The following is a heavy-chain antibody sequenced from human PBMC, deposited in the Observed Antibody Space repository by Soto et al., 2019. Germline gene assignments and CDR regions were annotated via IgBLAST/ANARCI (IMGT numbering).Heavy chain of an antibody. CDR3: ARGVGSSWFDL. Sequence: ASVKVSCKASGYTFTAYFIHWVRQAPGQGLEWMGWINPGSGGTNFAQKFQGRVTMTRDTSISTAYMELSSLTSDDTAVYYCARGVGSSWFDLWGQGTLVTVSS. J-gene: IGHJ5*02. D-gene: IGHD6-25*01. V-gene: IGHV1-2*02. CDR1: GYTFTAYF. CDR2: INPGSGGT.